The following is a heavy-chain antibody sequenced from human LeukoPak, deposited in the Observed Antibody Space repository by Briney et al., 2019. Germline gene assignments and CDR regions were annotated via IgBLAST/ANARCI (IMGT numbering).Heavy chain of an antibody. V-gene: IGHV3-21*01. D-gene: IGHD4-17*01. CDR3: ARLPMYSTAAAVTTDY. CDR1: GFTFSSYS. Sequence: PGGSLRLSCAASGFTFSSYSMNWVRQAPGKGLEWVSSISSSSSYIYYADSVKGRFTISRDNAKNSLYLQMNSLRVEDTAVYYCARLPMYSTAAAVTTDYWGQGTLVTVSS. J-gene: IGHJ4*02. CDR2: ISSSSSYI.